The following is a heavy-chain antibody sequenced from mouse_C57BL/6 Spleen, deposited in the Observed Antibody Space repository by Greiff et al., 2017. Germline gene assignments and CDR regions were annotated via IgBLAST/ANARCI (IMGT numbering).Heavy chain of an antibody. J-gene: IGHJ3*01. CDR1: GYTFTEYT. D-gene: IGHD2-1*01. CDR3: ARHEGGDYGNYAWFAY. CDR2: FYPGSGSI. V-gene: IGHV1-62-2*01. Sequence: VQLQQSGAELVKPGASVKLSCKASGYTFTEYTIHWVKQRSGQGLEWIGWFYPGSGSIKYNEKFKDKATLTADKSSSTVYMELSILTSEDSAVYFCARHEGGDYGNYAWFAYWGQGTLVTVSA.